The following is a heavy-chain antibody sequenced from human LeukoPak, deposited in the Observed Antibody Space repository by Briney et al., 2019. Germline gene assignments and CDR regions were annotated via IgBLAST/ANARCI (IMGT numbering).Heavy chain of an antibody. V-gene: IGHV1-2*02. D-gene: IGHD3-9*01. Sequence: GASVKVSCKASGYTFTSSYMHWVRQAPGQGLEWLGWINHNSGDTRYAQKFQGRVTMTRDTSISTAYMELSRLRSDDTAVYYCARSPNFDWLFYYYYYYMDVWGKGTTVTISS. J-gene: IGHJ6*03. CDR2: INHNSGDT. CDR1: GYTFTSSY. CDR3: ARSPNFDWLFYYYYYYMDV.